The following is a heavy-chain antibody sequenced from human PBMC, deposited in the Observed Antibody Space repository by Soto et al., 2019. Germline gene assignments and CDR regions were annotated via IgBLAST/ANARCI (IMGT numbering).Heavy chain of an antibody. Sequence: ASVKLSCNASVYTFTSYDISLGRLAPGQGLEWMGWISAYNGNTNYAQNLQGRVTVTTDTSTSTAYMELRSLRSDDTALYYCARVTYYYDTSGLGAFDIWGQGTIVTVSS. CDR1: VYTFTSYD. D-gene: IGHD3-22*01. CDR2: ISAYNGNT. CDR3: ARVTYYYDTSGLGAFDI. V-gene: IGHV1-18*01. J-gene: IGHJ3*02.